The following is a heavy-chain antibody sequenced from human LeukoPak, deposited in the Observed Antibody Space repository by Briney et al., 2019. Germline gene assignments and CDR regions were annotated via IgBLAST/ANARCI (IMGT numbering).Heavy chain of an antibody. Sequence: GESLKISCKGSGHSINNYWIAWVRQMPGKGLEWMGRIDPSDSYTNYSPSFQGHVTISADKSISTAYLQWSSLKASDTAMYYCARVDPPSMVRGAPTDIWGQGTMVTVSS. J-gene: IGHJ3*02. V-gene: IGHV5-10-1*01. D-gene: IGHD3-10*01. CDR3: ARVDPPSMVRGAPTDI. CDR1: GHSINNYW. CDR2: IDPSDSYT.